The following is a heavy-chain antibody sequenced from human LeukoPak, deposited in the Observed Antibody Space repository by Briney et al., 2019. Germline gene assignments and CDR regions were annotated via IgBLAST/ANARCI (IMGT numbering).Heavy chain of an antibody. CDR1: GGSISSSNYY. CDR2: IYYSGST. CDR3: ARHASVSGNWPRPLDY. Sequence: SETLSLTCTVSGGSISSSNYYWGWVRQPPGKGLEWIANIYYSGSTYYSPSLRSRVTISVDTSKNQFSLKLTSVTAADTAVYYCARHASVSGNWPRPLDYWGQGSLVTVSA. D-gene: IGHD3-3*01. V-gene: IGHV4-39*01. J-gene: IGHJ4*02.